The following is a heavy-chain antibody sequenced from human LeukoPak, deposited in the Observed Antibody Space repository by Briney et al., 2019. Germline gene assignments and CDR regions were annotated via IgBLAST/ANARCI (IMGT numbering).Heavy chain of an antibody. CDR3: AKGRVVAGTKSLTYNWFDP. CDR2: INPNSGGT. Sequence: ASVKVSCKASGYTFTGYYIHWVRPAPGQGLEWMGWINPNSGGTKYAQKFQGRVTMTRDTSISTAYMGLSRLRSDDTAVYYCAKGRVVAGTKSLTYNWFDPWGQGTLVTVSS. CDR1: GYTFTGYY. J-gene: IGHJ5*02. V-gene: IGHV1-2*02. D-gene: IGHD6-19*01.